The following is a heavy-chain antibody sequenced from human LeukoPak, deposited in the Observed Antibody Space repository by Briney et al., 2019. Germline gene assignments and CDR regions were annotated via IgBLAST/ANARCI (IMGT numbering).Heavy chain of an antibody. Sequence: GGSLRLSCAASGFTFSNYGMHWVRQAPGKGLEWVTFIHYDGGNKYYTDSVKGRFAISRDISKNTLYLQMNSLRAEDTAVYYCGRGVGGLQHWGQGTLVTVSS. D-gene: IGHD2-15*01. V-gene: IGHV3-30*02. CDR1: GFTFSNYG. CDR2: IHYDGGNK. CDR3: GRGVGGLQH. J-gene: IGHJ1*01.